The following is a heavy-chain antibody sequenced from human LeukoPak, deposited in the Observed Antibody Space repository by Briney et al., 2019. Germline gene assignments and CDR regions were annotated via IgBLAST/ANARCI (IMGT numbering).Heavy chain of an antibody. CDR3: ARKIAVAGTRRDWFDP. CDR2: INHSGST. J-gene: IGHJ5*02. Sequence: SETLSLTCAVYGGSFSGYYWSWLRQPPGKGLEWIGEINHSGSTNYNPSLKSRVTISVDTSKNQFSLKLSSVTAADTAVYYCARKIAVAGTRRDWFDPWGQGTLVTVSS. D-gene: IGHD6-19*01. V-gene: IGHV4-34*01. CDR1: GGSFSGYY.